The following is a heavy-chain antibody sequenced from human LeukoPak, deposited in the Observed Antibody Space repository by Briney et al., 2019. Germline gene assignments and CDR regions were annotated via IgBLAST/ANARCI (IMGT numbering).Heavy chain of an antibody. CDR2: IWYDGSNK. CDR3: ARDRSPIAVAGFNYYYYGMDV. J-gene: IGHJ6*02. Sequence: GGSLRLSCAASGFTFSSYGMPWVRQAPGKGLEWVAVIWYDGSNKYYADSVKGRFTISRDNSKNTLYLQMNSLRAEDTAVYYCARDRSPIAVAGFNYYYYGMDVWGQGTTVTVSS. CDR1: GFTFSSYG. V-gene: IGHV3-33*01. D-gene: IGHD6-19*01.